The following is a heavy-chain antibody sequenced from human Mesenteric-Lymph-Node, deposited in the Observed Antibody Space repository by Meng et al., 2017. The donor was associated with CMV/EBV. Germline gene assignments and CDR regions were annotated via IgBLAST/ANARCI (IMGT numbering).Heavy chain of an antibody. J-gene: IGHJ4*02. V-gene: IGHV4-39*01. CDR2: FFYGRYT. D-gene: IGHD6-19*01. Sequence: SAGSIFSTHSYCCFIRPPPVRRLELIVSFFYGRYTYYTSSLNGRVTISVDTSKNPFSLKLSSVIAADTAVYYCVRHSVVSGWGDVDDWGQGTLVTVSS. CDR1: AGSIFSTHSY. CDR3: VRHSVVSGWGDVDD.